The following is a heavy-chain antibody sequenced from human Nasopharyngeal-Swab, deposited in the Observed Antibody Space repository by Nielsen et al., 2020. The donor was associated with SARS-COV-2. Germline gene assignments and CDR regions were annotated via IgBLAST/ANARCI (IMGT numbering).Heavy chain of an antibody. CDR3: ARAGGYYYDSSGHRTDHAEFDY. J-gene: IGHJ4*02. CDR2: ISSNGGST. V-gene: IGHV3-64*01. CDR1: GFTFSSYA. Sequence: GESLKISCAASGFTFSSYAMHWVRQAPGKGLEYVSAISSNGGSTYYANSVKGRFTISRDNSKNTLYLQMGSLRAEDMAVYYCARAGGYYYDSSGHRTDHAEFDYWGQGTLVTVSS. D-gene: IGHD3-22*01.